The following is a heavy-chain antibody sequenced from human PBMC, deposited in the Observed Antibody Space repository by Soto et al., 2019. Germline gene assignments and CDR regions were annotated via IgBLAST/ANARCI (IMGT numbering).Heavy chain of an antibody. J-gene: IGHJ6*02. Sequence: ASVKVSCKASGGTFSSYAISWVRQAPGQGLEWMGGIIPIFGTANYAQKFQGRVTITADESTSTAYMELSSLRSEDTAVYYCASPPPPLVRGVIAGGMDVWGQGTTVTVSS. V-gene: IGHV1-69*13. CDR3: ASPPPPLVRGVIAGGMDV. CDR1: GGTFSSYA. D-gene: IGHD3-10*01. CDR2: IIPIFGTA.